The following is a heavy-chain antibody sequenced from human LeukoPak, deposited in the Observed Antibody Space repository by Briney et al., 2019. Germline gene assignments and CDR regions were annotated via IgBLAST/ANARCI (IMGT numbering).Heavy chain of an antibody. Sequence: ASVKVSCKASGYTFNTYNINWVRQAPGQGLEWMGWISTYNDNTNYAQKFQGRVTMTTDTSTSTAYMELRSLRSDDTAVYYCARDLKMGYSSGRYSWGTGSSNDYWGQGTLVTVSS. D-gene: IGHD6-19*01. CDR1: GYTFNTYN. J-gene: IGHJ4*02. CDR2: ISTYNDNT. CDR3: ARDLKMGYSSGRYSWGTGSSNDY. V-gene: IGHV1-18*01.